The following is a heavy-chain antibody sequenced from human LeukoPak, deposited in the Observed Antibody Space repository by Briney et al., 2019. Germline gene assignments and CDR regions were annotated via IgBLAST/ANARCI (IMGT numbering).Heavy chain of an antibody. CDR2: IYTSGST. CDR3: ARGRQITIFGVVTRGDYFDY. D-gene: IGHD3-3*01. V-gene: IGHV4-4*07. CDR1: GGSISSYY. J-gene: IGHJ4*02. Sequence: PSETLSLTCTVSGGSISSYYWSWIRQPAGKGLEWIGRIYTSGSTNYNPSLKSRVTMSVDTSKNQFSLKLSSVTAADTVVYYCARGRQITIFGVVTRGDYFDYWGQGTLVTVSS.